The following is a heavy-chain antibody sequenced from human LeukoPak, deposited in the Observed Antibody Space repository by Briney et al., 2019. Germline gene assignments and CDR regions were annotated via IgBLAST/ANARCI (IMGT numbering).Heavy chain of an antibody. CDR3: ATSTLILRLIFDY. CDR1: GGSISSYY. CDR2: ISGSGGST. D-gene: IGHD4-17*01. Sequence: ETLPLTCTVSGGSISSYYWSWVRQAPGKGLEWVSAISGSGGSTYYADSVKGRFIISRDNSKNTLYLQMNSLRAEDTAVYYCATSTLILRLIFDYWGQGTLVTVSS. V-gene: IGHV3-23*01. J-gene: IGHJ4*02.